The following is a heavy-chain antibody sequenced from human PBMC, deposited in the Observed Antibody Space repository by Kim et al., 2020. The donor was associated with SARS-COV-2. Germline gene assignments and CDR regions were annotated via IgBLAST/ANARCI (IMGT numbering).Heavy chain of an antibody. D-gene: IGHD1-26*01. V-gene: IGHV4-4*02. CDR2: IYHTGTT. CDR1: GASISNNDC. Sequence: SETLSLTCAVSGASISNNDCWSWVRQAPGKELEWIGEIYHTGTTNYSPSLRGRVTMSIDRSKHQFSVRLTSVTAADTAMYFCTIKADTTTWYEGGFNYWG. J-gene: IGHJ4*01. CDR3: TIKADTTTWYEGGFNY.